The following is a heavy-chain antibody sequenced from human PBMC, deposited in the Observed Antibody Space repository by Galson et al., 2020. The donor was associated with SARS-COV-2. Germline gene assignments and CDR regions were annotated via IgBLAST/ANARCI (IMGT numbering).Heavy chain of an antibody. CDR1: GGSISSYY. CDR3: ARRTVPYCSGGSCSRADAFGI. J-gene: IGHJ3*02. Sequence: ETSETLSLTCTVSGGSISSYYWSWIRQPPGTGLEWLGYIYYSGSTNYNPSLKSRVTISVDTSKNQFSLKLSSVTAADTAVYYCARRTVPYCSGGSCSRADAFGIWGQGKMVNVSS. CDR2: IYYSGST. D-gene: IGHD2-15*01. V-gene: IGHV4-59*01.